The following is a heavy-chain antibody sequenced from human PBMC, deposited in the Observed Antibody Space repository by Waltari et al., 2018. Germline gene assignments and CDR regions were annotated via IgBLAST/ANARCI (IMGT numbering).Heavy chain of an antibody. J-gene: IGHJ4*02. CDR3: ARAGLGSPSQWLQLFDS. D-gene: IGHD5-18*01. V-gene: IGHV3-53*03. CDR2: RHAGGAT. Sequence: EVQLVESGGGLIQPGGSLRLSCAASGFIVGYNYMSWVRQAPGKGVEWFSVRHAGGATYYEDSVKGRFTISRDNSKNTLYLQMNNLRVADTAVYFCARAGLGSPSQWLQLFDSWGQGTLVTVSS. CDR1: GFIVGYNY.